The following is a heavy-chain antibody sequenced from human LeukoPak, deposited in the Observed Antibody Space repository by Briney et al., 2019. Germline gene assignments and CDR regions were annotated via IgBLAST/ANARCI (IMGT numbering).Heavy chain of an antibody. D-gene: IGHD2-15*01. Sequence: PGGSLRLSCAASGFTFSTYSMNWVRQAPGKGLEWISYISVTGGSIYYADSVRGRFTISRDNSKNSLYLQMNSLRAEDTAIYYCARDTGYCSGGRCYDWFDPWGQGTLVTVSS. CDR3: ARDTGYCSGGRCYDWFDP. J-gene: IGHJ5*02. CDR2: ISVTGGSI. V-gene: IGHV3-48*01. CDR1: GFTFSTYS.